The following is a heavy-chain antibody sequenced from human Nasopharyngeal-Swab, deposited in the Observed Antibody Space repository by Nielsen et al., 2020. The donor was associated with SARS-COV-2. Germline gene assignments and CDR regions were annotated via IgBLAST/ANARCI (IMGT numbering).Heavy chain of an antibody. D-gene: IGHD2-15*01. CDR2: INPGGGSA. J-gene: IGHJ5*02. Sequence: WVRQAPGQGLEWMGIINPGGGSARYSQNFRGRLTMTRDTSTNTVYMELYSLTSEDTAVYYCARGGDPREVVAATDCFDPWGQGTLVTVSS. V-gene: IGHV1-46*01. CDR3: ARGGDPREVVAATDCFDP.